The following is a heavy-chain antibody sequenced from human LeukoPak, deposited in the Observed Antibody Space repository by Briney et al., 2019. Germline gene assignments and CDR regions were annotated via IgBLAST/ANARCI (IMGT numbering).Heavy chain of an antibody. CDR1: GFTFSSYA. CDR2: ISSNGVST. J-gene: IGHJ4*02. CDR3: ARVAGYSSPLDY. Sequence: GGSLRLSCAASGFTFSSYAMHWVRQAPGKGLEYVSAISSNGVSTYYANSVRGRFTISRDNSKNTLYLQMGSLRAEDMAVYYCARVAGYSSPLDYWGQGTLVTVSS. D-gene: IGHD6-13*01. V-gene: IGHV3-64*01.